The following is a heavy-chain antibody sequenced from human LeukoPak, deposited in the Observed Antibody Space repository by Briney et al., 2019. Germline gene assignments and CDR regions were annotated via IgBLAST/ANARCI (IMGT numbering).Heavy chain of an antibody. V-gene: IGHV3-74*01. D-gene: IGHD3-3*01. Sequence: PGGSLRLSCEASGFNFSDYRMHWVRQAPGKGLVWVSVINSDGNSTIYADSVKGRFTISRDNAKNTLYLQMNSLTDEDTAVYYCAKEGNEGWRGITTDNWGQGTLVTVSS. CDR2: INSDGNST. J-gene: IGHJ4*02. CDR1: GFNFSDYR. CDR3: AKEGNEGWRGITTDN.